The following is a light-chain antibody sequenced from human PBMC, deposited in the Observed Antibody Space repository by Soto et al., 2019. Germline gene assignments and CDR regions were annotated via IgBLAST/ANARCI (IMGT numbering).Light chain of an antibody. CDR3: QQRSNWPPIT. J-gene: IGKJ5*01. CDR1: QSVFSS. Sequence: EIVMTQSPATLSVSPGERATLSCRASQSVFSSLAWYQQRPGQAPRLLIYGSATRATGIPDRFSGSGSGTDFTLTISSLEPEDFAVYYCQQRSNWPPITFGQGTRLEIK. CDR2: GSA. V-gene: IGKV3-11*01.